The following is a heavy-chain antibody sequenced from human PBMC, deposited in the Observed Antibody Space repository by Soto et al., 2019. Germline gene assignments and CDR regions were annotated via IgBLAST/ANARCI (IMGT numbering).Heavy chain of an antibody. CDR3: ARSPTVGGVISGMDV. CDR1: GGSISSGDDY. D-gene: IGHD3-16*01. V-gene: IGHV4-30-4*01. CDR2: IYYSGST. J-gene: IGHJ6*02. Sequence: SETLSLTCTVSGGSISSGDDYWSWIRQPPGKGLEWIGYIYYSGSTYYNPSLKSRVAISVDTSKNQFSLKLSSVIAADTAVYYCARSPTVGGVISGMDVWGQGTTVTVSS.